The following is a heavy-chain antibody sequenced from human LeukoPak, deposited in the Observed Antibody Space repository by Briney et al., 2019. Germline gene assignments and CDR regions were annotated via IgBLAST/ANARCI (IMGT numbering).Heavy chain of an antibody. Sequence: GGSLRLSCAVSGFTFSTYGMHWVRQAPGKGLEWVAVISYDGSHKYHADSVKGRFTISRDNSKNTLYLQMNSLRAEDTAVYYCAKGDESSGYYFDYWGQGTLVTVSS. J-gene: IGHJ4*02. CDR1: GFTFSTYG. D-gene: IGHD3-22*01. CDR3: AKGDESSGYYFDY. CDR2: ISYDGSHK. V-gene: IGHV3-30*18.